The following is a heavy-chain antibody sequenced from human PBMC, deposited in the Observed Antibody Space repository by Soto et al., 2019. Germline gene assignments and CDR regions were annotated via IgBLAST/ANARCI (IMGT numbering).Heavy chain of an antibody. V-gene: IGHV1-18*01. Sequence: ASVKVSCKASGYTFTSYGISWVRQAPGQGLEWMGWISAYNGNTNYAQKLQGRVTMTTDTSTSTAYMELRSLRSDDTAVYYCARDDYYDSSGYQGWFDPWGQGTLVTVSS. J-gene: IGHJ5*02. CDR2: ISAYNGNT. CDR3: ARDDYYDSSGYQGWFDP. CDR1: GYTFTSYG. D-gene: IGHD3-22*01.